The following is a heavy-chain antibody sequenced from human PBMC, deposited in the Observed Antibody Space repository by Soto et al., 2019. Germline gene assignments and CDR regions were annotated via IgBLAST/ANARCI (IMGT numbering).Heavy chain of an antibody. V-gene: IGHV3-30-3*01. Sequence: PGGSLRLSCAASGFTFSSYAMHWVRQAPGKGLEWVAVISYDGSNKYYADSVKGRFTISRDNSKNTLYLQMNSLRAEDTAVYYCARVEIDIVATGKDYWGQGTLVTVSS. D-gene: IGHD5-12*01. CDR1: GFTFSSYA. J-gene: IGHJ4*02. CDR2: ISYDGSNK. CDR3: ARVEIDIVATGKDY.